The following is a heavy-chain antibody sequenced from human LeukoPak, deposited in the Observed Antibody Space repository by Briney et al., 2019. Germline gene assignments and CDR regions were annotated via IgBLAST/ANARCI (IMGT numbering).Heavy chain of an antibody. CDR3: TTDQYSGTMTFDY. CDR1: GFTFNNYA. Sequence: GGSLRLSCAASGFTFNNYAMAWVRQAPGKGLEWVGRIKSKTDGGTTDYAAPVKGRFTISRDDSKNTLYLRMNSLKREDTAVYYCTTDQYSGTMTFDYWGQGTLVTVSS. J-gene: IGHJ4*02. CDR2: IKSKTDGGTT. D-gene: IGHD6-6*01. V-gene: IGHV3-15*01.